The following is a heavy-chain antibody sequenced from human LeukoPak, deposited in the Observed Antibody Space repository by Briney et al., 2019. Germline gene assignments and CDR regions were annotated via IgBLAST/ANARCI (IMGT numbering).Heavy chain of an antibody. D-gene: IGHD2-21*01. CDR3: VTYEGVN. CDR1: GFTFSSYW. Sequence: GGSLRLSCAASGFTFSSYWMSWVRQAPGKGLEWVANIKQDGSEKYYVDSVKGRFTISRDNAKNSLYLQMDSLKTEDTGVYYCVTYEGVNWGQGTLVIVSS. CDR2: IKQDGSEK. J-gene: IGHJ4*02. V-gene: IGHV3-7*03.